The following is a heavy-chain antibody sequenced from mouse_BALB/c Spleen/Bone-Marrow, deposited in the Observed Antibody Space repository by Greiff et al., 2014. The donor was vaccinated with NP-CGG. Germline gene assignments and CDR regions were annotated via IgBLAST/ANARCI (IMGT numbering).Heavy chain of an antibody. V-gene: IGHV14-3*02. CDR1: GFNIKDTY. J-gene: IGHJ1*01. Sequence: VHVKQSGAELVKPGASVKLSCTASGFNIKDTYLHWVKQRPEQGLDWIGRIDPAIFTKYDPKFQGKATITADTSSNTAYLHLSSLTSDDTAVYYCASYRYGWYFDVWGAGTTVTVSS. D-gene: IGHD2-14*01. CDR2: IDPAIFT. CDR3: ASYRYGWYFDV.